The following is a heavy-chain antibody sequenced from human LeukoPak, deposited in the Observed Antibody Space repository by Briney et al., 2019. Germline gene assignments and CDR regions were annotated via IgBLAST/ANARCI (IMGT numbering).Heavy chain of an antibody. CDR3: ARGAAGKEFDY. CDR2: IIPIFGTA. J-gene: IGHJ4*02. Sequence: SVKVSCKASGGTFSSYAISWVRQAPGQGVEWMGGIIPIFGTANYAQKFQGRVTITADKSTSTAYMELSSLRSEDTAVYYCARGAAGKEFDYWGQGTLVTVSS. CDR1: GGTFSSYA. V-gene: IGHV1-69*06. D-gene: IGHD6-13*01.